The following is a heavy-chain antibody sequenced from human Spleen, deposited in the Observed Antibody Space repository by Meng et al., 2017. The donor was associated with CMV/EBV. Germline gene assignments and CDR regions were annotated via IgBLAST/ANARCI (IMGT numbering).Heavy chain of an antibody. CDR3: ARFLGGYSLWL. D-gene: IGHD3-22*01. Sequence: ASVKVSCKASGYTFTNYAICWVRQAPGQGLEWMGWSSTFNNNTNYVQKLQGRVTMTTDSSTSTAYMELRSLTSDDTAVYYCARFLGGYSLWLWGQGTLVTVSS. CDR2: SSTFNNNT. CDR1: GYTFTNYA. J-gene: IGHJ4*02. V-gene: IGHV1-18*01.